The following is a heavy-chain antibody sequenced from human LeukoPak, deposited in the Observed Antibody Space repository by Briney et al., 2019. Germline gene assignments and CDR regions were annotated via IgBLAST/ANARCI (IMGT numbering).Heavy chain of an antibody. V-gene: IGHV4-34*01. CDR2: INHSGST. CDR1: GGSFSGYY. D-gene: IGHD5-18*01. CDR3: ARGVLGGYSYGPSLDY. J-gene: IGHJ4*02. Sequence: SETLSLTCAVYGGSFSGYYWSWIRQPPGKGLEWIGEINHSGSTNYNPSLKSRVTISVDTSKNQFSLKLSSVTAADTAVYYCARGVLGGYSYGPSLDYWGQGTQVTVSS.